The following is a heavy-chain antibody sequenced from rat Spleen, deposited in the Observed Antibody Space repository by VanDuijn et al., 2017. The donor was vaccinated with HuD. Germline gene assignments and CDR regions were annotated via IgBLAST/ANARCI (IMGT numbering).Heavy chain of an antibody. J-gene: IGHJ1*01. V-gene: IGHV5-27*01. CDR3: TTGGLGAPYWYFDF. CDR1: GFTFSNYY. D-gene: IGHD5-1*01. Sequence: EVQLVASGGGLVQPGGSLRLSCAASGFTFSNYYMAWVRQAPTKGLEWVAYISTGGGSTFYRDSLKGRFTISRDNAKSTLYLQMDSLRSEDTATYYCTTGGLGAPYWYFDFWGPGTMVTVSS. CDR2: ISTGGGST.